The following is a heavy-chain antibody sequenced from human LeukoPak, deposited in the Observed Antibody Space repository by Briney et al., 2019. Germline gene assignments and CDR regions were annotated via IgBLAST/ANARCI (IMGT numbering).Heavy chain of an antibody. CDR1: GFTFSSYA. Sequence: GGSLRLSCAASGFTFSSYAMSWVRQAPGKGLEWVSAISGSGGSTYYADSVKGRFTISRDNSKNTLYLQMNSLRAEDTAIYYCAKDSYDSSGYYTIDYWGQGTLVTVSS. V-gene: IGHV3-23*01. CDR3: AKDSYDSSGYYTIDY. CDR2: ISGSGGST. D-gene: IGHD3-22*01. J-gene: IGHJ4*02.